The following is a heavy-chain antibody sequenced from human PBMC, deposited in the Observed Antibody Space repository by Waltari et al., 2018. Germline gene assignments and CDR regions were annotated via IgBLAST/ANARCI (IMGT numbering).Heavy chain of an antibody. D-gene: IGHD3-16*01. J-gene: IGHJ1*01. CDR2: ISSSSSTI. CDR1: GFTFSSYS. CDR3: ARHAWGYFQY. V-gene: IGHV3-48*04. Sequence: EVQLVESGGGLVQPGGSLRLSCAASGFTFSSYSMNWVRQAPGKGLEWVSYISSSSSTIYYADSVKGRFTISRDNAKNSLYLQMTSLRAEDTAVYYCARHAWGYFQYWGQGTLVTVSS.